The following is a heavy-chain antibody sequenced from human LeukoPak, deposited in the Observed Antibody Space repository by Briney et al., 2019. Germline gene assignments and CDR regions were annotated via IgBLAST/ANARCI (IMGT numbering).Heavy chain of an antibody. CDR1: GFTFSSYW. D-gene: IGHD3-22*01. CDR2: IKQDGSEK. CDR3: VRDGDTSGYTN. J-gene: IGHJ4*02. Sequence: GGSLRLSCAASGFTFSSYWMHWVRQAPGKGLGWVANIKQDGSEKYYVDSVKGRFTISRDNAKNSLYLQMNSLRAEDTAVYSCVRDGDTSGYTNWGQGTLVTVSS. V-gene: IGHV3-7*01.